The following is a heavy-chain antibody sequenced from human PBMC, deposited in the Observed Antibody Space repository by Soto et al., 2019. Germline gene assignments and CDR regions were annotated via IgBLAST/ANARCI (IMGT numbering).Heavy chain of an antibody. J-gene: IGHJ5*02. V-gene: IGHV4-39*01. Sequence: PSETLSLTCTVSGGSISSSSYYWGWIRQPPGKGLEWIGSIYYSGSTYYNPSLKSRVTISVDTSKNQFSLKLSSVTAADTAVYYCARHEPSHCISTSCYSGNWFDPWGQGTLVTVSS. CDR2: IYYSGST. D-gene: IGHD2-2*01. CDR1: GGSISSSSYY. CDR3: ARHEPSHCISTSCYSGNWFDP.